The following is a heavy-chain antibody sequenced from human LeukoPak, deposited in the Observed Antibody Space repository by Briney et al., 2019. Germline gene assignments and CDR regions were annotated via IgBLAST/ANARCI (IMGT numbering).Heavy chain of an antibody. J-gene: IGHJ4*02. CDR1: GGSISRYY. V-gene: IGHV4-59*01. Sequence: SETLSLSCTVSGGSISRYYWSWLRQPPGKGLEWIGYIYYSGSTNYNPSLKSRVTISVDTSKNQFSLKLSSVPAADTAVYYCARDDGGLDYWGQGTLVTVSS. D-gene: IGHD3-16*01. CDR3: ARDDGGLDY. CDR2: IYYSGST.